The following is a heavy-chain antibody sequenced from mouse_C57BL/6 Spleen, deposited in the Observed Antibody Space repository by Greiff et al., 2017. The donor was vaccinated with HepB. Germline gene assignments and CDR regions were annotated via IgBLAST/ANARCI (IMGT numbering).Heavy chain of an antibody. CDR3: ARHGTTVVPFDY. CDR1: GFTFSSYG. J-gene: IGHJ2*01. CDR2: ISSGGSYT. Sequence: EVQLQESGGDLVKPGGSLKLSCAASGFTFSSYGMSWVRQTPDKRLEWVATISSGGSYTYYPDSVKGRFTISRDNAKNTLYLQMSSLKSEDTAMYYCARHGTTVVPFDYWGQGTTLTVSS. D-gene: IGHD1-1*01. V-gene: IGHV5-6*01.